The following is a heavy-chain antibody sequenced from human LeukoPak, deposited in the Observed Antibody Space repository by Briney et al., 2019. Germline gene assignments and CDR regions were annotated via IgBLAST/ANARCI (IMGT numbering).Heavy chain of an antibody. J-gene: IGHJ3*02. CDR3: TTEGFSYGYHSFDI. Sequence: PGGSLRLSCAASGFTFSSYAMNWVRQAPGKGLEWVSVISGSGATAYYADSVRGRFTISRDNSKKTLYLQMNSLRGEDTAVYYCTTEGFSYGYHSFDIWGQGTMVTVSS. D-gene: IGHD5-18*01. CDR2: ISGSGATA. V-gene: IGHV3-23*01. CDR1: GFTFSSYA.